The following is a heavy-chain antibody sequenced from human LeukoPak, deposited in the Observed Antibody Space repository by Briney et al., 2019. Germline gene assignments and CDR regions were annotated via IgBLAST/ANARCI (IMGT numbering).Heavy chain of an antibody. V-gene: IGHV3-21*01. D-gene: IGHD3-16*01. CDR2: ISSSSSYI. J-gene: IGHJ4*02. CDR1: GFTFSSYS. CDR3: AILRATTLGVTPL. Sequence: PGGSLRLSCAASGFTFSSYSMNWVRQAPGKGLEWVSSISSSSSYIYYADSVKGRFTISRDNAKNSLYLQMNSLRAEDTAVYYCAILRATTLGVTPLWGQGTLVTVSS.